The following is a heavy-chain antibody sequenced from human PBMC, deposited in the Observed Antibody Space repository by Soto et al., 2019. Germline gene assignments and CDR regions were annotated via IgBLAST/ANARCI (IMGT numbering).Heavy chain of an antibody. CDR1: GFTFSSYA. V-gene: IGHV3-23*01. D-gene: IGHD1-7*01. Sequence: EVQLLESGGGLVQPGGSLRLSCAASGFTFSSYAMSWVRQAPGKGLEWVSVISGSGDSTYYADSVKGRFTISRDNSKNTLYLKMNGLRAEDTAVYYCARRNYVGLYFDYWGQGTLVTVSS. CDR3: ARRNYVGLYFDY. J-gene: IGHJ4*02. CDR2: ISGSGDST.